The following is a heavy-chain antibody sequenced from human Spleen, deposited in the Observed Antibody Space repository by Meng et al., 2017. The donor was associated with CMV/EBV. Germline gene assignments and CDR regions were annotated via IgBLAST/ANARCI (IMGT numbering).Heavy chain of an antibody. V-gene: IGHV3-21*01. Sequence: AAGFSCSSYTVNCVRQAPGRGLEWVSSITSSSTYIYYADSVKGRFTISRDNAKNSLYLQMNSLRAEDTAAYYCARAEAYQVPNFDYWGQGTLVTVSS. CDR3: ARAEAYQVPNFDY. CDR2: ITSSSTYI. CDR1: GFSCSSYT. D-gene: IGHD2-2*01. J-gene: IGHJ4*02.